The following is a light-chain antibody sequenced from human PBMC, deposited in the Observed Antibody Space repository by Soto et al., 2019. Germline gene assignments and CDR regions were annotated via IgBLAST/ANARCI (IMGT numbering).Light chain of an antibody. CDR1: QSISNH. J-gene: IGKJ1*01. CDR2: AAS. Sequence: GARVIITCRASQSISNHLNWYQQKPGKAPKLLIFAASSLQSGVPSRFSGSRSGPDFTLTISSLQPEDFATYYCQQSYSSPPTFGQGTKVDIK. CDR3: QQSYSSPPT. V-gene: IGKV1-39*01.